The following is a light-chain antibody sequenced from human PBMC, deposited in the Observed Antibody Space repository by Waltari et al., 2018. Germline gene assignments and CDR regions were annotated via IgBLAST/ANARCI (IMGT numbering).Light chain of an antibody. V-gene: IGKV3-20*01. CDR3: QNHERLPAM. CDR1: QSVSRY. J-gene: IGKJ1*01. CDR2: GAS. Sequence: EIVLTQSPGTLSWSPGERATLSCRASQSVSRYLAWYQQKPGQAPRLLIYGASSRATGIPDRFSGSGSGTDFSLTISRLEPEDFAVYYCQNHERLPAMFGQGTKVEIK.